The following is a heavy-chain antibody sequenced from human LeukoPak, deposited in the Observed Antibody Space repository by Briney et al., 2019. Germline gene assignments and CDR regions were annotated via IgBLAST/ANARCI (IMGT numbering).Heavy chain of an antibody. Sequence: GSLRLSCAASGFTFNSYSMYWVRQAPGKGLEWVSSISSSSSHMFYADSVKGRFSISRDNANNSLYLQMNSLRAEDTAVYYCVRDSGSSYGYYFLHWGQGTLVTVSS. CDR2: ISSSSSHM. V-gene: IGHV3-21*01. CDR1: GFTFNSYS. CDR3: VRDSGSSYGYYFLH. D-gene: IGHD1-26*01. J-gene: IGHJ1*01.